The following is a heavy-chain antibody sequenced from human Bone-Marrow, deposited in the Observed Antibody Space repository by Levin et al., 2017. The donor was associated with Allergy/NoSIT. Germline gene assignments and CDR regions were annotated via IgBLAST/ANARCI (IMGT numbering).Heavy chain of an antibody. CDR2: IWYDGSNK. D-gene: IGHD3-16*02. CDR3: ASSMITFGGVIGATTSRAAFDI. Sequence: GGSLRLSCAASGFTFSSYGMHWVRQAPGKGLEWVAVIWYDGSNKYYADSVKGRFTISRDNSKNTLYLQMNSLRAEDTAVYYCASSMITFGGVIGATTSRAAFDIWGQGTMVTVSS. CDR1: GFTFSSYG. V-gene: IGHV3-33*01. J-gene: IGHJ3*02.